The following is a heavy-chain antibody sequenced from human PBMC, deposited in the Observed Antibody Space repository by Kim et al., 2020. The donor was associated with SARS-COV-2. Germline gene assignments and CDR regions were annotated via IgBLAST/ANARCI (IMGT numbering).Heavy chain of an antibody. V-gene: IGHV3-30-3*01. Sequence: GGSLRLSCAASGFTFSSYAMHWVRQAPGKGLEWVAVISYDGSNKYYADSVKGRFTISRDNSKNTLYLQMNSLRAEDTAVYYCARDQWDVLLYSRGPLYY. CDR3: ARDQWDVLLYSRGPLYY. J-gene: IGHJ6*01. D-gene: IGHD3-10*01. CDR1: GFTFSSYA. CDR2: ISYDGSNK.